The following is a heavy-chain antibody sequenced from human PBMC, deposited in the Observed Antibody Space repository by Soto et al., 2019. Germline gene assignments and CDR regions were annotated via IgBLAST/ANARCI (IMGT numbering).Heavy chain of an antibody. CDR1: GFTFSSYW. CDR2: INSDGSST. J-gene: IGHJ4*02. V-gene: IGHV3-74*01. Sequence: GGSLRLSCAASGFTFSSYWMHWVRQAPGKGLVWVSRINSDGSSTSYADSVKGRFTISRDNAKNTLYLQMNSLRAEDTAVYYCAGRGVVVKAPFDYWGQGTLVTVSS. D-gene: IGHD3-3*01. CDR3: AGRGVVVKAPFDY.